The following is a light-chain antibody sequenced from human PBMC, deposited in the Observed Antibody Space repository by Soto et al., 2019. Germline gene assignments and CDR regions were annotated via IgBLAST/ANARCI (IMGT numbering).Light chain of an antibody. CDR1: QSVGRS. V-gene: IGKV3-15*01. CDR3: QQYDNWPSVT. J-gene: IGKJ4*01. CDR2: GTS. Sequence: EIVMMQSPATLSVSRGEGATLCCRASQSVGRSLAWYQQKPGQAPRLLIYGTSARATGTPATFSGSGSGTEFTLTIRSLQSEDFAIYYCQQYDNWPSVTFGGGTKGDIK.